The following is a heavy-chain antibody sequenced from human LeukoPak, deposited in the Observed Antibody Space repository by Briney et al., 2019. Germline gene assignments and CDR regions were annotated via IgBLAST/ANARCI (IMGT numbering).Heavy chain of an antibody. V-gene: IGHV4-34*01. J-gene: IGHJ4*02. CDR2: INHSGYT. Sequence: SETLSLTCAVSGVSFDDYYWSWVRQTPGKGLEWLGEINHSGYTNDSPSLKSRVTLSIDTSRKQYSLNLKSVTVADAGIYYCTRMTTGHDYWGQGTLVTVSS. CDR1: GVSFDDYY. CDR3: TRMTTGHDY. D-gene: IGHD4-17*01.